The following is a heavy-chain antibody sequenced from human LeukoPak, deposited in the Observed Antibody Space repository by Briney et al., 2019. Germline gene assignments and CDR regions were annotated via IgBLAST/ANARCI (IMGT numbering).Heavy chain of an antibody. CDR2: VHLDGRT. CDR3: AREGGFYRPLDY. D-gene: IGHD3-3*01. V-gene: IGHV4-39*07. J-gene: IGHJ4*02. CDR1: GDSILTRTYY. Sequence: SETLSLTCTVSGDSILTRTYYWGWIRQPPGKGLEWIGEVHLDGRTNYNPSLKSRLIMSVDLPENHISLKLTSVTAADTAVYYCAREGGFYRPLDYSGQGTLVTVSS.